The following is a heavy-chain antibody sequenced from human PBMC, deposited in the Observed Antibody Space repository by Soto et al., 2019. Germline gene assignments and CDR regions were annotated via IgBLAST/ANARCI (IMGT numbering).Heavy chain of an antibody. Sequence: GGSLRLSCAASGFTFDDYAMHWVRQAPGKGLEWVSGISWNSGSIGYADSVKGRFTISRDNAKNSLYLQMNSLRAEDTALYYCAKSFGDYGSGSYTPLGYWGQGTLVTVSS. V-gene: IGHV3-9*01. J-gene: IGHJ4*02. CDR3: AKSFGDYGSGSYTPLGY. CDR2: ISWNSGSI. D-gene: IGHD3-10*01. CDR1: GFTFDDYA.